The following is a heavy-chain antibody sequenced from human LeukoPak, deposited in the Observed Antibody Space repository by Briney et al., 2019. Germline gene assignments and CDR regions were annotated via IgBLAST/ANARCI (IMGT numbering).Heavy chain of an antibody. CDR3: AKGIVATGRQFDY. V-gene: IGHV3-23*01. CDR2: ISGSGGST. D-gene: IGHD5-12*01. CDR1: GFTFSNYA. Sequence: GGSLRLSCAASGFTFSNYAMSWVRQAPGKGLEWVSAISGSGGSTYYADSVKGRFTISRDNSKNTLYLQMNSLRAEDTAVYYCAKGIVATGRQFDYWGQGTLVTVSS. J-gene: IGHJ4*02.